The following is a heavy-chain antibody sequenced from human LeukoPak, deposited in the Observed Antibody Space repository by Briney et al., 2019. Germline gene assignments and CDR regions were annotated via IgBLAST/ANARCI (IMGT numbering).Heavy chain of an antibody. CDR3: ARARGTFSLDAFDI. CDR1: GRSLSGYY. J-gene: IGHJ3*02. V-gene: IGHV4-34*01. D-gene: IGHD3-16*01. CDR2: INHSGST. Sequence: SETLSLTCAVYGRSLSGYYWSWIRQPPGKGREWVGEINHSGSTNYNPSLKSRVTISVDTSKNQFSLKLSSVTAADTAVYYCARARGTFSLDAFDIGGQGTMVTVSS.